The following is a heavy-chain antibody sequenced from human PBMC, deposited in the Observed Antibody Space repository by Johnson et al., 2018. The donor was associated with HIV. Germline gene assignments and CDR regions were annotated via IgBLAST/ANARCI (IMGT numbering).Heavy chain of an antibody. Sequence: VHLVESGGGLVRPGGSLRLSCAASGFAVSSNYMNWVRQTPGKGLEWVSILYSAGSAYYADSVQGRFPISRDNSKNTLYLQMNSLRAEDTAVYYCARDSTAGPDKGLDYVGAFDIWGQGTMVTVSS. CDR1: GFAVSSNY. V-gene: IGHV3-66*01. J-gene: IGHJ3*02. D-gene: IGHD4-17*01. CDR3: ARDSTAGPDKGLDYVGAFDI. CDR2: LYSAGSA.